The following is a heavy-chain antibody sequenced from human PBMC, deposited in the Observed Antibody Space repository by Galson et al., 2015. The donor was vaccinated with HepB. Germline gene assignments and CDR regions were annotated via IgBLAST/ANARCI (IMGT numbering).Heavy chain of an antibody. J-gene: IGHJ4*02. CDR1: GFTFSSYW. CDR2: IKQDGSEK. V-gene: IGHV3-7*03. D-gene: IGHD3-10*01. CDR3: AKGSGLLWFGELLDY. Sequence: SLRLSCAASGFTFSSYWMSWVRQAPGKGLEWVANIKQDGSEKYYVDSVKGRFTISRDNAKNSLYLQMNSLRAEDTAVYYCAKGSGLLWFGELLDYWGQGTLVTVSS.